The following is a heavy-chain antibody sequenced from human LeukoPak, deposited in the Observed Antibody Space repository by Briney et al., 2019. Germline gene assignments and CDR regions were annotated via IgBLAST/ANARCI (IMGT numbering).Heavy chain of an antibody. CDR2: MSPNSGDT. CDR3: ARSIVGATFPFDY. CDR1: GYTFTSYD. Sequence: ASVKVSCKASGYTFTSYDFNWVRQATGQRPEWMGWMSPNSGDTGYAQKFQDRVTMTRNTSISTAYMELSSLRSDDTAVYYCARSIVGATFPFDYWGQGTLVTVSS. D-gene: IGHD1-26*01. V-gene: IGHV1-8*01. J-gene: IGHJ4*02.